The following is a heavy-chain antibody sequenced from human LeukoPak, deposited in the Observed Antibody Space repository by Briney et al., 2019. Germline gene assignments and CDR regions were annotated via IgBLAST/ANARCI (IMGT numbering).Heavy chain of an antibody. Sequence: GGSLRLSCAASGFTFSDSWMHWVRQAPGKGLVWVSRINGDGRTTSYADSVRGRFTISRDNAKNTVFLQMNSLRAEDTAVYYCARDHAYRTDYWGQGTLVTVSS. CDR2: INGDGRTT. J-gene: IGHJ4*02. CDR1: GFTFSDSW. CDR3: ARDHAYRTDY. D-gene: IGHD2-2*01. V-gene: IGHV3-74*01.